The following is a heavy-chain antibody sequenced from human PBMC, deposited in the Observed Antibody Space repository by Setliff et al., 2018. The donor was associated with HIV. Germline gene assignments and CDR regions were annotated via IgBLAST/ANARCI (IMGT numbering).Heavy chain of an antibody. CDR1: GDSISTGTYY. V-gene: IGHV4-39*07. D-gene: IGHD3-3*01. CDR3: ARANFWSGYYGY. CDR2: VSYSGST. J-gene: IGHJ4*02. Sequence: SETLSLTCSVSGDSISTGTYYWGWIRQPPGKGLEWIGSVSYSGSTLYNPSLKSRVTISVDTSKNQFSLKLSSVTAADTAVYYCARANFWSGYYGYWGQGTLVTVSS.